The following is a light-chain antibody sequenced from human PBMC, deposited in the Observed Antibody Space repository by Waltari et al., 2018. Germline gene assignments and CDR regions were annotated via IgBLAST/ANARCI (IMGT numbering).Light chain of an antibody. V-gene: IGLV3-1*01. CDR3: QAWDNSPNS. J-gene: IGLJ2*01. CDR2: QDN. Sequence: SYELTQPPSVSVSPGQTASITCSGDKFGNKYACWYQQKPGQSPVLVIYQDNKRPSGIPERFSGSNSGNTATLTISGIQAMDEADYYCQAWDNSPNSFGGGTKLTVL. CDR1: KFGNKY.